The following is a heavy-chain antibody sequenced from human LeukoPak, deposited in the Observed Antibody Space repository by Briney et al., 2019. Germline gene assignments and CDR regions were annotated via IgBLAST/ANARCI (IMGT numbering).Heavy chain of an antibody. J-gene: IGHJ4*02. CDR2: INPNSGGT. D-gene: IGHD3-3*01. CDR3: ARAQVLEWLPDY. Sequence: ASVKVSCTASGYTFTGYYMHWVRQAPGQGLEWMGWINPNSGGTNYAQKFQGRVTMTRDTSISTAYMELSRLRSDDTAVYYCARAQVLEWLPDYWGQGTLVTVSS. CDR1: GYTFTGYY. V-gene: IGHV1-2*02.